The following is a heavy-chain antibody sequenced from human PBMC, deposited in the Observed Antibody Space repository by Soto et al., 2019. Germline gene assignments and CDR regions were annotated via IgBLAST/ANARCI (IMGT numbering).Heavy chain of an antibody. V-gene: IGHV1-18*01. J-gene: IGHJ4*02. CDR1: GYTFTGYG. D-gene: IGHD2-21*02. CDR3: ARGGTAEADF. Sequence: QAQLVQSGAEVKEPAASVKVSCKASGYTFTGYGITWVRQAPGQGLEWMGWASPLSATTNNAPKFQGRVTMTTDTSTHMAYMELRSLRSDDTAVYYCARGGTAEADFWGQGTLGTVSS. CDR2: ASPLSATT.